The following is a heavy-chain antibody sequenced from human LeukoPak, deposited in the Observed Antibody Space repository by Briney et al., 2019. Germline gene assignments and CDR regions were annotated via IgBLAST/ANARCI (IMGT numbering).Heavy chain of an antibody. V-gene: IGHV1-69*13. CDR1: GGTFSSYA. Sequence: SVKVSCKASGGTFSSYAISWVRQAPGQGLEWMGGIIPIFGTANYAQKFQGRVTITADESTSTAYMELSSLRAEDTAVYYCARPHNNWRWYFDLWGRGTLVTVSS. CDR3: ARPHNNWRWYFDL. CDR2: IIPIFGTA. J-gene: IGHJ2*01. D-gene: IGHD3-3*01.